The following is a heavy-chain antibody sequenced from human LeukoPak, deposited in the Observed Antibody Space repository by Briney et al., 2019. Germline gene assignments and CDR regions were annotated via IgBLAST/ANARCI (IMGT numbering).Heavy chain of an antibody. CDR3: ARVRREMKRSLGRTTEYSYYYYMDV. CDR1: GFTFSSYA. D-gene: IGHD1/OR15-1a*01. J-gene: IGHJ6*03. Sequence: GGSLRLSCAASGFTFSSYAMHWVRQAPGKGLEWVAAISYDGSNKYSADSVKGRFTISRDNSKNTLYLQVNSLRADDTAVCYCARVRREMKRSLGRTTEYSYYYYMDVWGKGTTVTVSS. CDR2: ISYDGSNK. V-gene: IGHV3-30*04.